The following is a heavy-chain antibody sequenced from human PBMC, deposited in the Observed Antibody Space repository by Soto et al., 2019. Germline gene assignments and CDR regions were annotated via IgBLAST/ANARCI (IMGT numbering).Heavy chain of an antibody. V-gene: IGHV3-21*06. CDR1: GFTFTRYS. J-gene: IGHJ4*02. CDR3: ARESEDLTSNFDY. Sequence: KAGGSLRLSCAASGFTFTRYSMNWVRQAQGKGLEWVSSISSTTNYIYYGDSMKGRFTISRDNATNSLYLEMNSLRAEDTAVYYCARESEDLTSNFDYWGQGTPVTVSS. CDR2: ISSTTNYI.